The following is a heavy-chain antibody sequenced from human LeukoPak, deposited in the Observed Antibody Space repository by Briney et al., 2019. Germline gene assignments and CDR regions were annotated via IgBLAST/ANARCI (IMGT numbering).Heavy chain of an antibody. D-gene: IGHD5-12*01. CDR3: ARPDIVATFEGAFDI. J-gene: IGHJ3*02. CDR1: GGTFSSYA. V-gene: IGHV1-69*06. CDR2: IIPIFGTA. Sequence: ASVKVSCKASGGTFSSYAISWVRQAPGQGLEWMGGIIPIFGTANYAQKFQGRVTITADKSTSTAYMELSSLRSEDTAVYYCARPDIVATFEGAFDIWGQGTMVTVSS.